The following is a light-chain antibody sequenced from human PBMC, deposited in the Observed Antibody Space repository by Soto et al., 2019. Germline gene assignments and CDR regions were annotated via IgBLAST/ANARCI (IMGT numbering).Light chain of an antibody. Sequence: DIQMTQSPSTLSASVGDRVTITCRARQSISSWLAWYQQKPGKAPKLLIYDASSWESGVPSRFSGSGSGTEFALTISSLQPDDFATYYCQQYKSYPYTFGQGTKVEI. CDR3: QQYKSYPYT. V-gene: IGKV1-5*01. CDR2: DAS. CDR1: QSISSW. J-gene: IGKJ2*01.